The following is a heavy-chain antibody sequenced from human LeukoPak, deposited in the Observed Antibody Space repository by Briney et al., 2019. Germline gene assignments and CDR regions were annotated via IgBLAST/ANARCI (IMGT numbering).Heavy chain of an antibody. CDR1: GFTFSSYS. V-gene: IGHV3-21*01. J-gene: IGHJ4*02. D-gene: IGHD3-16*01. Sequence: GGSLRLSCAASGFTFSSYSMNWVRQAPGEGLEWVSSISSSSSYIYYADSVKGRFTISRDNAKNSLYLQMNSLRAEDTAVYYCARGGELWPDYGGQGTLVTVSS. CDR3: ARGGELWPDY. CDR2: ISSSSSYI.